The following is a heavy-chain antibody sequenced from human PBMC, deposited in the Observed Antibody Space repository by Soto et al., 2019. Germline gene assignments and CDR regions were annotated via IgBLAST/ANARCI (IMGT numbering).Heavy chain of an antibody. CDR3: ARGYSAGWST. J-gene: IGHJ4*02. D-gene: IGHD6-19*01. Sequence: SQTLSLTCAISGDSVSSNSAAWNWIRQSPSRGLEWPGRTYYRSKWYNEYALSVKSRITINPDTSKNQFSLQLNSVTPDDTAVYYCARGYSAGWSTWGQGTLVTVSS. CDR2: TYYRSKWYN. CDR1: GDSVSSNSAA. V-gene: IGHV6-1*01.